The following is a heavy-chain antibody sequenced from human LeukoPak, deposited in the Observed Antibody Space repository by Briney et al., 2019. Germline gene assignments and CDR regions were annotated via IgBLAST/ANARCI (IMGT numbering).Heavy chain of an antibody. CDR1: GFIFSSYT. CDR3: AKGRRQLDPFDY. J-gene: IGHJ4*02. D-gene: IGHD6-6*01. CDR2: ISGSGGST. Sequence: GGSLRLSCAAPGFIFSSYTMSWVRQAPGKGLEWVSAISGSGGSTYYADSVKGRLTISRDNSRNTLYLQMNSLRAEDTAVYYCAKGRRQLDPFDYWGQGTLVTVSS. V-gene: IGHV3-23*01.